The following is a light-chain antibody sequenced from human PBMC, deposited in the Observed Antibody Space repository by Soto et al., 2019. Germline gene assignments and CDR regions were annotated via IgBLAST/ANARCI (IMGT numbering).Light chain of an antibody. J-gene: IGKJ1*01. CDR1: QSIGRF. CDR2: DAS. Sequence: DIQMTQSPSTLSASVGDRVTITCRASQSIGRFLAWYQHQPGKAPKLLIYDASTLESGVPSRFSGTGSGTEFTFPITSLQPEDFGTYYCKRFYRGWTFGQGTKVDFK. V-gene: IGKV1-5*01. CDR3: KRFYRGWT.